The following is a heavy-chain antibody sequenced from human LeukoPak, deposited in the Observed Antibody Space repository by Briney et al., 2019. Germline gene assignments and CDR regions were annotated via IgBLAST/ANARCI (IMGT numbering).Heavy chain of an antibody. V-gene: IGHV3-33*01. CDR1: GFTFSSYG. D-gene: IGHD2/OR15-2a*01. J-gene: IGHJ4*02. CDR2: IWFDGGKI. Sequence: SGRSLRLSCAASGFTFSSYGMHWVRQAPGKGLEWVAVIWFDGGKIYYADSVKGRFTISRDNSKNTVFLQMNSLRVEDTAVYHCARDFTNIRGGGYFDNWGQGTLVTVSS. CDR3: ARDFTNIRGGGYFDN.